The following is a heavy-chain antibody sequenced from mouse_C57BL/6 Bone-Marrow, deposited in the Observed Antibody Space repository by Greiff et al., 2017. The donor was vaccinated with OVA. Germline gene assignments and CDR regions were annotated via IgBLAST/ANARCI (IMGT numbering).Heavy chain of an antibody. CDR2: IHPNSGST. Sequence: VQLQQSGAELVKPGASVKLSCKASGYTFTSYWMHWVKQRPGQGLEWIGMIHPNSGSTNYNEKFKSKATLTVDKSSSTAYMQLSSLTSEDAAVYYCARSSYSNYEDYWGQGTTLTVSS. D-gene: IGHD2-5*01. CDR1: GYTFTSYW. J-gene: IGHJ2*01. CDR3: ARSSYSNYEDY. V-gene: IGHV1-64*01.